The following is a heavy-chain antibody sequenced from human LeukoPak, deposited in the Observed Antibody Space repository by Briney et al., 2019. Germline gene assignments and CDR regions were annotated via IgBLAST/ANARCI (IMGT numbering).Heavy chain of an antibody. CDR1: GFTLSSYA. D-gene: IGHD6-13*01. Sequence: GGSLRLSRAASGFTLSSYAMTRVRQAPGRGLEWVSSVDGGGGGTYYADSVKGRFTISRDNSKDTLYLQMNGLRAEDTAVYFCAKQSAGSAAWYSLHYDFWGQGTLVTVSS. CDR3: AKQSAGSAAWYSLHYDF. J-gene: IGHJ4*02. V-gene: IGHV3-23*01. CDR2: VDGGGGGT.